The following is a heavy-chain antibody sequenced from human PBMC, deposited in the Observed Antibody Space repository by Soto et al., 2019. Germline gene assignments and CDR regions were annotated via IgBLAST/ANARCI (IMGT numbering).Heavy chain of an antibody. D-gene: IGHD5-18*01. CDR1: GLTFDDYT. V-gene: IGHV3-43*01. J-gene: IGHJ6*02. CDR2: ISWDGGST. Sequence: GGSLRLSCAASGLTFDDYTMHWVRQAPGKGLEWVSLISWDGGSTYYADSVKGRFTISRDNSKNSLYLQMNSLRTEDTALYYCAKGNSYGTSFFPRGGEHGMDVWGQGTTVTVSS. CDR3: AKGNSYGTSFFPRGGEHGMDV.